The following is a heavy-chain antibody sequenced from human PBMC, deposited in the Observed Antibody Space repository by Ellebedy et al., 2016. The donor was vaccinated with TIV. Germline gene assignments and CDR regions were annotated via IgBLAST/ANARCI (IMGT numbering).Heavy chain of an antibody. Sequence: GESLKISCKGSGYSFSTFWVIWVRQRPGKGLESMGRIDPSDSYTNYSPSFQGRVTMSADTSISTAYLEWSSLKASDTAIYYCARYSGSYGGYDYWGQGTLVTVSS. J-gene: IGHJ4*02. D-gene: IGHD1-26*01. V-gene: IGHV5-10-1*01. CDR1: GYSFSTFW. CDR3: ARYSGSYGGYDY. CDR2: IDPSDSYT.